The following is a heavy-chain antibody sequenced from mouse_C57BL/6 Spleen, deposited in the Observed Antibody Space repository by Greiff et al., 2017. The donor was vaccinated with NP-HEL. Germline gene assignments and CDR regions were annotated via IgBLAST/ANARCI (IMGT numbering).Heavy chain of an antibody. Sequence: QVQLQQSGPELVKPGASVKISCKASGYAFSSSWMNWVKQRPGKGLEWIGRIYPGDGDTNYNGKYKGKATLTADKSSSTASMQLSSLTSEDSAVYFCARETTVVAEAMDYWGQGTSVTVSS. D-gene: IGHD1-1*01. CDR3: ARETTVVAEAMDY. V-gene: IGHV1-82*01. CDR2: IYPGDGDT. J-gene: IGHJ4*01. CDR1: GYAFSSSW.